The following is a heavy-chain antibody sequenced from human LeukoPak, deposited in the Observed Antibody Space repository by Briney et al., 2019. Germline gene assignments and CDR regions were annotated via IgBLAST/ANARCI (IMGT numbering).Heavy chain of an antibody. Sequence: SETLSLTCAVYGGSFSGYYWSWIRQPPGKGLEWIGEINHSGSSNYNPSLKSRVTISVDTSKNQFSLKLSSVTAADTAVYYCAREESSGYCSSPSCYPSRWFAPWGQGTLVTVSS. D-gene: IGHD2-2*01. V-gene: IGHV4-34*01. J-gene: IGHJ5*02. CDR2: INHSGSS. CDR3: AREESSGYCSSPSCYPSRWFAP. CDR1: GGSFSGYY.